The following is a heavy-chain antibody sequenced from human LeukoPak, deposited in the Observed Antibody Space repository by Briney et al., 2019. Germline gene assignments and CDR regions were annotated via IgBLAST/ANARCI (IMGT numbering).Heavy chain of an antibody. CDR3: ARGDYGDFRIYYTLFDY. D-gene: IGHD4-17*01. J-gene: IGHJ4*02. CDR1: GYSFTSYW. CDR2: IYPGDSDT. Sequence: GESLKISCKGSGYSFTSYWIGWVRQMPGKGLEWMGIIYPGDSDTRYSPSFQGQVTISADKSISTAYLQWSSLKASDTAMYYCARGDYGDFRIYYTLFDYWGQGTLVTVSS. V-gene: IGHV5-51*01.